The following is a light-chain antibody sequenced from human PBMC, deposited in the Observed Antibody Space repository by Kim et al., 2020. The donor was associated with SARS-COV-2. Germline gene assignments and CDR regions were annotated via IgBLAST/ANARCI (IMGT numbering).Light chain of an antibody. Sequence: SSELTQDSAVPVALGQTVRITCQGDSLRTSYASWYQQKPGQAPVLVIYGKNDRPSGIPDRFSGSSSGNTASLTITGAQAEDEADYYCNSRDSSAYHVVFGGGTQLTVL. CDR1: SLRTSY. J-gene: IGLJ2*01. V-gene: IGLV3-19*01. CDR2: GKN. CDR3: NSRDSSAYHVV.